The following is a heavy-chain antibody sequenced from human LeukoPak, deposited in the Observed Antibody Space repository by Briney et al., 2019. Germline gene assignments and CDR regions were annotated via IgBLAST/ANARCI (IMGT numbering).Heavy chain of an antibody. Sequence: GGSLRLSCAASGFTFSSYGMHWVRQAPGKGLEWVAFIRSDGSNKYYTDSVKGRFTISRDNAKNSLYLQMNSLRAEDTAVYYCARSPETYYYGSGSYDDYWGQGTLVTVSS. CDR2: IRSDGSNK. CDR3: ARSPETYYYGSGSYDDY. V-gene: IGHV3-30*02. CDR1: GFTFSSYG. D-gene: IGHD3-10*01. J-gene: IGHJ4*02.